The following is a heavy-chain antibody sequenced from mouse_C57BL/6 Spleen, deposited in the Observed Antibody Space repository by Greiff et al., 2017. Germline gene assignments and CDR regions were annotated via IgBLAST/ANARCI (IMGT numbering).Heavy chain of an antibody. CDR3: ARDPAVVANYYAMDY. V-gene: IGHV1-18*01. Sequence: DVKLQESGPELVKPGASVKIPCKASGYTFTDYNMDWVKQSHGKSLEWIGDINPNTGGTIYNQKFKGKATLTVDQSSSTAYMELRSRTSEDTAVYYCARDPAVVANYYAMDYWGQGTSVTVSS. CDR2: INPNTGGT. J-gene: IGHJ4*01. D-gene: IGHD1-1*01. CDR1: GYTFTDYN.